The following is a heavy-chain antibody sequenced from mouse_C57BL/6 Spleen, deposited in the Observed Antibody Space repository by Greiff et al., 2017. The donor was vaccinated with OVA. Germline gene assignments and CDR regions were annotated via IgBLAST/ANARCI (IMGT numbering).Heavy chain of an antibody. CDR2: INPNNGGT. Sequence: VQLQQSGPALVKPGASVKIPCKASGYTFTDYNMDWVKQSHGKSLEWIGDINPNNGGTIYNQKFKGKATLTVDKSSSTAYMELRSLTSEDPAVYYCARRGSSYRHFDVWGTGTTVTVSS. V-gene: IGHV1-18*01. J-gene: IGHJ1*03. D-gene: IGHD1-1*01. CDR3: ARRGSSYRHFDV. CDR1: GYTFTDYN.